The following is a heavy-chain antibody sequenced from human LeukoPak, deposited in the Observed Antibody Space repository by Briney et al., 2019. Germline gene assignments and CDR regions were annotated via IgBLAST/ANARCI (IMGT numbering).Heavy chain of an antibody. J-gene: IGHJ4*02. CDR1: GGSISSSSYY. CDR2: IYYSGST. D-gene: IGHD3-10*01. V-gene: IGHV4-39*01. CDR3: VRHNAGEDSLLDY. Sequence: SETLSLTCTVSGGSISSSSYYWGWIRQPPGKGLEWIGSIYYSGSTYYNPSLKSRVTISVDTSKNQFSLKLSSVTAADTAVYSCVRHNAGEDSLLDYWGQGTLVTVSS.